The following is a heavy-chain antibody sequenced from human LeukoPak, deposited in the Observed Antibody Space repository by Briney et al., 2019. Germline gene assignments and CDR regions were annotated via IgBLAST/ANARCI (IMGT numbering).Heavy chain of an antibody. J-gene: IGHJ4*02. CDR1: GFAFGDYY. D-gene: IGHD1-26*01. CDR2: IGSFGTTI. CDR3: ARDRLGPTASFDY. V-gene: IGHV3-11*01. Sequence: GGSLRLSCAASGFAFGDYYMSWIRQAPGKGLEWVSYIGSFGTTIYYADSVKGRFTASRDNAKNSLYLQMNSLRVEDTAVYYCARDRLGPTASFDYWGQGTLVTVSS.